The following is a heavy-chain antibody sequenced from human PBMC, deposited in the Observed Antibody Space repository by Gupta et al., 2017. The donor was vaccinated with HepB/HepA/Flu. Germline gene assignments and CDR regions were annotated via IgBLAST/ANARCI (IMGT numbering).Heavy chain of an antibody. CDR1: GGSISITTYY. D-gene: IGHD6-25*01. Sequence: QLQLQESGPGLVKPSETLSLTCTVSGGSISITTYYWGWIRQPPGKGLEWIGSIYYSGSTYYNPSLKSRVTISVDTSKNQFSLKLSSVTAADTAVYYCARQVVHSSAPRGMDVWGQGTTVTVSS. CDR3: ARQVVHSSAPRGMDV. V-gene: IGHV4-39*01. J-gene: IGHJ6*02. CDR2: IYYSGST.